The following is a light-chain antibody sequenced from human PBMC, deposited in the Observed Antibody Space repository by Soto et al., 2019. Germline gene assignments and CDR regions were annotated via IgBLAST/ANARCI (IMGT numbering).Light chain of an antibody. CDR1: SSDVGGYNY. J-gene: IGLJ1*01. V-gene: IGLV2-14*01. CDR3: SSYTSSSTPCV. Sequence: QSALTQPASVSGSPGQSITISCTGTSSDVGGYNYVSWYQQHPGKAPKLLIYDVSNRPSGVSNRFSGSKSGNTASLTISGLQAEDEADYYCSSYTSSSTPCVFGTGTQLPVL. CDR2: DVS.